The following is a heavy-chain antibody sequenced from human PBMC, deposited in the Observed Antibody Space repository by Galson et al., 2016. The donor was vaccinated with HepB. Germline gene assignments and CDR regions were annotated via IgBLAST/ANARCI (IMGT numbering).Heavy chain of an antibody. Sequence: SLRLSCAASGFTFSGSAIHWVRQASGKGLEWVGRIRSKPNSYATSYAASVKGRFTIPRDDSKNTAYLQMNSLKTEDTAVYYCTRRSTLFDYWGQGTLVTVSS. J-gene: IGHJ4*02. CDR1: GFTFSGSA. D-gene: IGHD5/OR15-5a*01. CDR3: TRRSTLFDY. V-gene: IGHV3-73*01. CDR2: IRSKPNSYAT.